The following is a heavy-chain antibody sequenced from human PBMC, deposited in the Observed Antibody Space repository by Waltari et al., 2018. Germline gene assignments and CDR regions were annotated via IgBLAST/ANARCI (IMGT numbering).Heavy chain of an antibody. CDR1: GGSISSSSYY. D-gene: IGHD2-15*01. Sequence: QLQLQESGPGLVKPSETLSLTCTVSGGSISSSSYYWGWIRPPPGKGLEWIGSIYYSGSTYYNPSLKSRVTISVDTSKNQFSLKLSSVTAADTAVYYCARSVVVAATRSQFDYWGQGTLVTVSS. CDR3: ARSVVVAATRSQFDY. CDR2: IYYSGST. V-gene: IGHV4-39*07. J-gene: IGHJ4*02.